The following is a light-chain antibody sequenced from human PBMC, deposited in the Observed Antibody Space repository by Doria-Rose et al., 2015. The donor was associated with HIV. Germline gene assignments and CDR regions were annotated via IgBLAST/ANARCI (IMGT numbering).Light chain of an antibody. Sequence: TQPPESLGMSLGERATLNCKSNQSLLYTSKNYLAWYQQKPVQPPTLLMYWASTRKSGVPARFSGSGSGTDFTLTISSLEAEDVAVYYCQQYYDTPSFGPGTTVDIK. CDR2: WAS. J-gene: IGKJ3*01. CDR1: QSLLYTSKNY. V-gene: IGKV4-1*01. CDR3: QQYYDTPS.